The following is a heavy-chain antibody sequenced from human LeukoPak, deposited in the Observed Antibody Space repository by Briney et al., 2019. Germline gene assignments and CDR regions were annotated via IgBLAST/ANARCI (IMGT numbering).Heavy chain of an antibody. Sequence: GGSLRLSCAASGFTFSSYAMTWVRQAPGKGLAWVSSISKSDGSTYYADSVKGRFTISRDNSKNTVYLHMDSLRVEDTAIYYCARGALIPDFRGQGALVTVSS. CDR1: GFTFSSYA. CDR3: ARGALIPDF. CDR2: ISKSDGST. D-gene: IGHD2-21*01. J-gene: IGHJ4*02. V-gene: IGHV3-23*01.